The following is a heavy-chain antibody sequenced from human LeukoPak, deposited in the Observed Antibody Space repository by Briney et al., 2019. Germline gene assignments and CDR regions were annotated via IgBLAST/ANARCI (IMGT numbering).Heavy chain of an antibody. J-gene: IGHJ4*02. CDR3: ATGYCSSTSCSKYYFDY. D-gene: IGHD2-2*01. V-gene: IGHV3-15*01. CDR2: IKSKTDGGTT. Sequence: GGSLRLSCAASGFTSSNAWMNWVRQAPGKGLEWVGRIKSKTDGGTTDYAAPVKGRFTISRDDSENTLYLQMNSLKTEDTAVYYCATGYCSSTSCSKYYFDYWGQGTLVTVSS. CDR1: GFTSSNAW.